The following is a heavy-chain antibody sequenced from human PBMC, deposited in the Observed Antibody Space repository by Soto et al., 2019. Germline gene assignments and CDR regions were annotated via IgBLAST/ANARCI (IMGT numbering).Heavy chain of an antibody. CDR1: GYSFGTSG. J-gene: IGHJ4*02. Sequence: QVKLVQSGTEVKKPGASVKVSCKASGYSFGTSGISWVRQAPGQELEWMGWISAYNGNTNYDQKLQDRATMTTDTSTNTAYLELRSLRSDDTAVYYCARAGQYYDSSGYANWGQGTLVTVSS. CDR2: ISAYNGNT. CDR3: ARAGQYYDSSGYAN. V-gene: IGHV1-18*01. D-gene: IGHD3-22*01.